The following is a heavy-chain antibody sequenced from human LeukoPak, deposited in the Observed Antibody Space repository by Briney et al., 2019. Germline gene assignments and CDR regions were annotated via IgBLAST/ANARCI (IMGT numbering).Heavy chain of an antibody. CDR2: IIPILGIA. CDR3: ARDCYDSSGYLTL. CDR1: GGTFSSYT. D-gene: IGHD3-22*01. Sequence: SVKVSCKASGGTFSSYTISWVRQAPGQGLEWMGRIIPILGIANYAQKFQGRVTITADKSTSTAYMELSSLRSEDTAVYYCARDCYDSSGYLTLWGQGTLVTVSS. V-gene: IGHV1-69*04. J-gene: IGHJ1*01.